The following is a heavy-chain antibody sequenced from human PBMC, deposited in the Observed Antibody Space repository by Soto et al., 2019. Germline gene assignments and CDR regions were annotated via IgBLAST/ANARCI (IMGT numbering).Heavy chain of an antibody. CDR2: INPNGGGT. V-gene: IGHV1-2*04. D-gene: IGHD3-16*01. Sequence: ASVKVSCKASGYTFTGYYMHWVRQAPGQGLEWMGWINPNGGGTNYAQKFQGWVTMTRDTSISTAYMELSRLRSDDTAVYYCARDSRGVWGSQYYYGMDVWGQGTTVTVSS. CDR1: GYTFTGYY. CDR3: ARDSRGVWGSQYYYGMDV. J-gene: IGHJ6*02.